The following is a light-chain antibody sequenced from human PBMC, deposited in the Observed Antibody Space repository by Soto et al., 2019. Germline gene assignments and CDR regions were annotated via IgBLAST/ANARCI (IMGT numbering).Light chain of an antibody. CDR2: EVS. CDR3: STYAGSNYV. Sequence: QSVLTQPPSASGSPGQSVTISCTGTSSDVGGYNYVSWYQQHPGKAPKLMIYEVSKRPSGVPDRFSGSKSGNTASLTVSGLQAEYEADYYCSTYAGSNYVFGTR. CDR1: SSDVGGYNY. J-gene: IGLJ1*01. V-gene: IGLV2-8*01.